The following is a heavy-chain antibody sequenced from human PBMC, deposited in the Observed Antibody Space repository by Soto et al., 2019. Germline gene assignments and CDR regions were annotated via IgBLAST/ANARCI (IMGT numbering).Heavy chain of an antibody. J-gene: IGHJ6*02. CDR2: ISYDGSNK. Sequence: PGGSLRLSCAASGFTFSSYCMHWVRQAPGKGLEWVAVISYDGSNKYYADSVKGRFTISRDNSKNTLYLQMNSLRAEGTAVYYCAKGGYYDSSGYCYYYGMDVWGQGTTVTVSS. D-gene: IGHD3-22*01. V-gene: IGHV3-30*18. CDR3: AKGGYYDSSGYCYYYGMDV. CDR1: GFTFSSYC.